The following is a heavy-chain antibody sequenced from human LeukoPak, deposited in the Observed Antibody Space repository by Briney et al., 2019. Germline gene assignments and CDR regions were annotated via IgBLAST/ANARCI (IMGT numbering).Heavy chain of an antibody. V-gene: IGHV3-66*01. D-gene: IGHD2-2*01. CDR1: GFTVSSNY. J-gene: IGHJ3*02. CDR3: AGYCSSTSSTLGAFDI. CDR2: IYSGGST. Sequence: GGSLRLSCAASGFTVSSNYMSWVRQAPGKGLEWVSVIYSGGSTYYADSVKGRFTISRDNAKNSLYLQMNSLRAEDTAVYYCAGYCSSTSSTLGAFDIWGQGTMVTVSS.